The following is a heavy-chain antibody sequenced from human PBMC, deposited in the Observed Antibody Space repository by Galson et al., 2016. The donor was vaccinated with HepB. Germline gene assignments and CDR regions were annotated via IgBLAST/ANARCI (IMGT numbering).Heavy chain of an antibody. CDR3: AKGRWELTRGYFDC. V-gene: IGHV3-9*01. J-gene: IGHJ4*03. Sequence: SLRLSCAASGFNFDDYGMHWVRQAPGKGLEWVSGISWNSRSIGYADSVEGRFTISRDNAKKSLYLQMESLRPEDTAVYYCAKGRWELTRGYFDCWGQGTTVTVSS. D-gene: IGHD3-10*01. CDR1: GFNFDDYG. CDR2: ISWNSRSI.